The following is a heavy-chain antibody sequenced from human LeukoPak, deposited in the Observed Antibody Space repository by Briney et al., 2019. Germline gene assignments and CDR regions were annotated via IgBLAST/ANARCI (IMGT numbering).Heavy chain of an antibody. Sequence: GGSLRLSCAASGFTFSNAWMSWVRQAPGKGLEWVGRIKSKTDGGTTDYAAPVKGRFTISRDDSKNTLYLQMNSLKTEDTAVYCCTTVSGSYLVLDYWGQGTLVTVSS. D-gene: IGHD1-26*01. CDR3: TTVSGSYLVLDY. CDR2: IKSKTDGGTT. V-gene: IGHV3-15*01. CDR1: GFTFSNAW. J-gene: IGHJ4*02.